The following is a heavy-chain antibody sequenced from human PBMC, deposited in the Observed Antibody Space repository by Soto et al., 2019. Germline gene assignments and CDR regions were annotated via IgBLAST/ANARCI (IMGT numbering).Heavy chain of an antibody. CDR2: ISSSGTYT. J-gene: IGHJ4*02. Sequence: QVQLVESGGGLVKPGGSLRLSCAASGFSFSDHYMNWIRQAPGKGLEWISYISSSGTYTNYADSVRGRFTMSRDSAKNSLYLQMDGLRAEDTAVYYCARAKLVVEGRFDYWGQGTLVTVSS. V-gene: IGHV3-11*06. D-gene: IGHD3-22*01. CDR1: GFSFSDHY. CDR3: ARAKLVVEGRFDY.